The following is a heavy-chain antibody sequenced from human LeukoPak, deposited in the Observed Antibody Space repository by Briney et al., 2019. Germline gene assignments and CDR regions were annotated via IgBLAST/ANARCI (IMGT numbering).Heavy chain of an antibody. CDR2: IFYSGST. CDR1: GGSISSSSYY. V-gene: IGHV4-39*01. D-gene: IGHD3-22*01. Sequence: SETLSLTCTVSGGSISSSSYYWGWIRQPPGKGLEWIGSIFYSGSTYYNPSLESRVTISVDTSKNQFSLKLSSVTAADTAVYYCARQFYYDSGGSHYWGQGTLVIVSS. CDR3: ARQFYYDSGGSHY. J-gene: IGHJ4*02.